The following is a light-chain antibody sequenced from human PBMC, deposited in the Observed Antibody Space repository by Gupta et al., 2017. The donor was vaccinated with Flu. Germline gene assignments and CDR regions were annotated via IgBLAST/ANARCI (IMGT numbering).Light chain of an antibody. J-gene: IGKJ1*01. V-gene: IGKV3-20*01. CDR1: TTITSNC. CDR2: GAS. CDR3: QQYGDSPFA. Sequence: GTRPSAVEESATLTRRANTTITSNCLAWYQQKPGQTPRLVIYGASSRATGIPDRFRGSGSGTEFALTISSLEPEDFAVYYCQQYGDSPFAFGHGTKVEIK.